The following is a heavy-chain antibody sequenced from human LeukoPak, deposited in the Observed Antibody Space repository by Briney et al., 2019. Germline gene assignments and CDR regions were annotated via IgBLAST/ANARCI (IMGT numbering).Heavy chain of an antibody. CDR3: ARDEGDYVPID. D-gene: IGHD4-17*01. V-gene: IGHV1-18*04. CDR1: GYTFTSYG. CDR2: ISAYNGNT. Sequence: ASVKVSCKASGYTFTSYGISWVRQAPGQGLEWMGWISAYNGNTNYAQKLQGRVTMTTDTSTSTAHMELRSLRSDDTAVYYCARDEGDYVPIDWGQGTLVTVSS. J-gene: IGHJ4*02.